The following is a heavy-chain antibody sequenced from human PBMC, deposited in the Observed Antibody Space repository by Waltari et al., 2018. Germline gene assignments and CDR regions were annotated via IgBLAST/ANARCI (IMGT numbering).Heavy chain of an antibody. CDR3: TTAPVAMEDFDY. V-gene: IGHV3-15*01. D-gene: IGHD5-18*01. Sequence: EVQLVESGGGLVKPGGSLRLSCAASGFTFSNAWMSWVRQAPGKGLEWVGRIKSKTDGGTTDYAAPVKGRFTISRDDSKNTLYLQMNSLKTEDTAVYYCTTAPVAMEDFDYWGQGTLVTVSS. J-gene: IGHJ4*02. CDR2: IKSKTDGGTT. CDR1: GFTFSNAW.